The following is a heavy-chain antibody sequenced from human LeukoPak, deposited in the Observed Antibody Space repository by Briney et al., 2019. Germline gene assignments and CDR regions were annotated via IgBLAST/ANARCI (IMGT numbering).Heavy chain of an antibody. D-gene: IGHD5-24*01. CDR2: TSYRGTT. CDR3: ARASETATIVDY. Sequence: SETLSLTCTVSGGSISSYYWSWIRQPPGKGLEWIGYTSYRGTTNYNPSLKSRVTISVDTSKNQFFLKLSSVTAADTAVYYCARASETATIVDYWGQGTLVTVSS. V-gene: IGHV4-59*01. J-gene: IGHJ4*02. CDR1: GGSISSYY.